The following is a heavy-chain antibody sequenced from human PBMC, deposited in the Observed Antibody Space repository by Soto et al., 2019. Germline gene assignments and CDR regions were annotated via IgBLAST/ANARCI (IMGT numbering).Heavy chain of an antibody. Sequence: AGGSLRLSCAASGFTLSSYAMSWVRQAPGKGLEWVSAISGSGGSTYYADSVKGRFTISRDNSKNTLYLQMNSLRAEDTAVYYCAKEYSSSEDTEKFDPWGQGTLVTVPQ. CDR3: AKEYSSSEDTEKFDP. CDR1: GFTLSSYA. CDR2: ISGSGGST. V-gene: IGHV3-23*01. D-gene: IGHD6-6*01. J-gene: IGHJ5*02.